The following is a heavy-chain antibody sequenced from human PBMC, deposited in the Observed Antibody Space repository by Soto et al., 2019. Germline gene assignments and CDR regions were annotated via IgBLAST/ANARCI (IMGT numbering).Heavy chain of an antibody. CDR2: ISYDGSNK. Sequence: GGSLRLSCAASGFTFSSYGMHWVRQAPGKGLEWVAVISYDGSNKYYADSVKGRFTISRDNSKNTLYLRMNSLRAEDTAVYYCAKDRSGYYDFWSGYYTDRYFDYWGQGTLVTVSS. V-gene: IGHV3-30*18. J-gene: IGHJ4*02. CDR1: GFTFSSYG. D-gene: IGHD3-3*01. CDR3: AKDRSGYYDFWSGYYTDRYFDY.